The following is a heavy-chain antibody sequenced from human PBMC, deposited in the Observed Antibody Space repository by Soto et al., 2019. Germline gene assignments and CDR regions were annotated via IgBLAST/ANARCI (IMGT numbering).Heavy chain of an antibody. J-gene: IGHJ6*03. V-gene: IGHV3-74*01. CDR1: GFTVSSYW. D-gene: IGHD4-17*01. Sequence: EVQLVESGGGLVQPGGSLRLSCAASGFTVSSYWMHWVRQSPGKGLVWVSRINSDGRITNYADSVKGRFTISSDNAKNALYLQRKSLRAEDTAVYYCAKSASGDSFYYSYLDVWGKGTTVTVSS. CDR3: AKSASGDSFYYSYLDV. CDR2: INSDGRIT.